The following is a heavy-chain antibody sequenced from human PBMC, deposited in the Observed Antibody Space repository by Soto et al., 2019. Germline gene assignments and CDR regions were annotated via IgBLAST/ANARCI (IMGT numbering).Heavy chain of an antibody. Sequence: SLTCAVYGGSFSGYYWSWIRQPPGKGLEWIGEINHSGSTNYNPSLKSRVTISVDTSKNQFSLKLSSVTAADTAVYYCASASSGSGAFDIWGQGTMVTVSS. V-gene: IGHV4-34*01. D-gene: IGHD5-12*01. CDR1: GGSFSGYY. CDR3: ASASSGSGAFDI. CDR2: INHSGST. J-gene: IGHJ3*02.